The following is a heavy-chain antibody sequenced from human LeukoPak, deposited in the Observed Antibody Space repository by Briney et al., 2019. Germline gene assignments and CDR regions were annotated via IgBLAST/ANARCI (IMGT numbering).Heavy chain of an antibody. CDR3: ARVGHYYDSSGYYYPHAFDI. Sequence: PGGSLRLSCAASGFTFSSYSMNWVRQAPGKGLEWVSSISSSSSYIYYADSVKGRFTISRDNAKNSLYLQMNSLRAEDTAVYYCARVGHYYDSSGYYYPHAFDIWGQGTMVTVS. CDR1: GFTFSSYS. J-gene: IGHJ3*02. V-gene: IGHV3-21*01. CDR2: ISSSSSYI. D-gene: IGHD3-22*01.